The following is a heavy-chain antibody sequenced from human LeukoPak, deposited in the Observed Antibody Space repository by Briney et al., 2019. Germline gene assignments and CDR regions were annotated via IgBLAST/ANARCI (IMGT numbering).Heavy chain of an antibody. D-gene: IGHD2-21*02. CDR1: GYTFTSYY. Sequence: ASVKVSCKASGYTFTSYYMHWVRQAPGQGLEWMGIINPSGGNTSYAQKFQGRVTMTTDTSTSTVYMELSSLRSEDTAVYYCARSGKTDGYFDYWGQGTLVTVSS. CDR2: INPSGGNT. CDR3: ARSGKTDGYFDY. J-gene: IGHJ4*02. V-gene: IGHV1-46*01.